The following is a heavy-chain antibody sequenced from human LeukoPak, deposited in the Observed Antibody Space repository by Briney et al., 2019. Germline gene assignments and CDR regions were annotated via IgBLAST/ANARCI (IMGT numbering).Heavy chain of an antibody. CDR1: GGTFSSYA. D-gene: IGHD3-22*01. CDR3: ARAGRRTYYYDSSGSPYYFDY. Sequence: SVKVSCKASGGTFSSYAISWVRQAPGQGLEWMGGIIPIFGTANYAQKFRGRVTITTDESTSTAYMELSSLRSEDTAVYYCARAGRRTYYYDSSGSPYYFDYWGQGTLVTVSS. J-gene: IGHJ4*02. V-gene: IGHV1-69*05. CDR2: IIPIFGTA.